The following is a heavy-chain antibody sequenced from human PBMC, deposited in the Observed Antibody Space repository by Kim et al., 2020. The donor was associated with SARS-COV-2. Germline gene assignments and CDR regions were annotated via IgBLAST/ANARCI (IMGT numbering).Heavy chain of an antibody. CDR3: ARGGSGSYYDN. CDR1: GFTFSSYT. CDR2: ISSSSSYI. D-gene: IGHD1-26*01. V-gene: IGHV3-21*01. J-gene: IGHJ4*02. Sequence: GGSLRLSCAASGFTFSSYTINWVRQAPGKGLEWVSSISSSSSYIYYTDSVKGRFTISRDNTKNSLYLQMNSLRAEDTAVYYCARGGSGSYYDNWGQGTLVTVSS.